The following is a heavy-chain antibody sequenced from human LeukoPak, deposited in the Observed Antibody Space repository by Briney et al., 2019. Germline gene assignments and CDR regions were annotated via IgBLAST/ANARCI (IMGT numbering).Heavy chain of an antibody. V-gene: IGHV3-21*01. CDR2: ISSSSSYI. Sequence: PGESLRLSCAASGFTFSSYSMNWVRQAPGKGLEWVSSISSSSSYIYYADSVKGRFTISRDNSRDTLYLQMNSLRAEDTAVYYCAKDGDDSIDYWGQGTLVTVSS. CDR3: AKDGDDSIDY. J-gene: IGHJ4*02. D-gene: IGHD3-22*01. CDR1: GFTFSSYS.